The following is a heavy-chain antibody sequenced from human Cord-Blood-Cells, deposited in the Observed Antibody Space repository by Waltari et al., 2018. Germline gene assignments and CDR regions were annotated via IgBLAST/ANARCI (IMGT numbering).Heavy chain of an antibody. CDR3: APTYYYDRSGYYWFDP. V-gene: IGHV1-69*01. Sequence: QVQLVQSGGEVKKPGSSVKVSCKASGGTISSYAISWVRQAPGQGLEWMGGIIPIVGTAKYAQNFEGGVTITADESTSTAYMEPGSLRSEDTAVYYCAPTYYYDRSGYYWFDPWRQGTLVTVSS. CDR2: IIPIVGTA. D-gene: IGHD3-22*01. J-gene: IGHJ5*02. CDR1: GGTISSYA.